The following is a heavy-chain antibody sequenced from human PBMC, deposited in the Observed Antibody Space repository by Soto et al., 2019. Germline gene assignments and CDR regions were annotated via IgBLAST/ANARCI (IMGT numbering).Heavy chain of an antibody. CDR3: ARDYYDSSGNGMDV. Sequence: KTSETLSLTCTVSGGSISSYYWSWIRQPPGKGLEWIGYIYYSGSTNYNPSLKSRVTISVDTSKNQFSLKLSSVTAADTAVYYCARDYYDSSGNGMDVWGQGTTVTVSS. CDR1: GGSISSYY. V-gene: IGHV4-59*01. D-gene: IGHD3-22*01. J-gene: IGHJ6*02. CDR2: IYYSGST.